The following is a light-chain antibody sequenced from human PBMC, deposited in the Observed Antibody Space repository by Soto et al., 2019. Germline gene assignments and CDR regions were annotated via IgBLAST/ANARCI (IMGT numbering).Light chain of an antibody. V-gene: IGLV2-14*01. Sequence: QSVPTQPASVSGSPGQSITISCPGSGRDIGAYNYVSWYQQHPGKAPKLLIHGVTRRPSGVSSRFSASKSAYTASLTISGLQAEDEATYFCSSFTTSYFYGCGPGTKVTAL. CDR2: GVT. CDR1: GRDIGAYNY. J-gene: IGLJ1*01. CDR3: SSFTTSYFYG.